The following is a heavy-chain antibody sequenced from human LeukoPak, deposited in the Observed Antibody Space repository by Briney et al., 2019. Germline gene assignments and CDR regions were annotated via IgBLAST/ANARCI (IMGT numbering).Heavy chain of an antibody. V-gene: IGHV4-39*07. D-gene: IGHD6-13*01. CDR1: GGSISSSSYY. Sequence: PSETLSLTCTVSGGSISSSSYYWGWIRQPPGTGLEWIGSIYYSGSTYYNPSLKSRVTISVDTSKNQFSLKLSSVTAADTAVYYCARTTPAAGRISWFDPWGQGTLVTVSS. CDR3: ARTTPAAGRISWFDP. J-gene: IGHJ5*02. CDR2: IYYSGST.